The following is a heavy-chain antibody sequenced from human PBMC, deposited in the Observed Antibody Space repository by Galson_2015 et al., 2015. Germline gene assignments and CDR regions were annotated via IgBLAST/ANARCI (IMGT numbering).Heavy chain of an antibody. CDR1: GFIFSTYS. J-gene: IGHJ4*02. CDR3: ARDVPGNSGDFDY. D-gene: IGHD4-23*01. V-gene: IGHV3-48*01. CDR2: ISSSSSTI. Sequence: SLRLSCAASGFIFSTYSMNWVRQAPGKGLEWVSYISSSSSTIYYADSVKGRFTISRDNAKNSLYLQMNSLRAEDTAVYYCARDVPGNSGDFDYWGQGTLVTVSS.